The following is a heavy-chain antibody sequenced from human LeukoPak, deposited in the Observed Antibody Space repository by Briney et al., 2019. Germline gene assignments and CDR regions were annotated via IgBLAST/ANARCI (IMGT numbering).Heavy chain of an antibody. V-gene: IGHV3-23*01. CDR2: ISGNVGST. CDR1: EFTFSNFA. J-gene: IGHJ4*02. D-gene: IGHD1-1*01. CDR3: AKRRDRKIVPGTREYFDY. Sequence: GGSLRLSCAASEFTFSNFAISSVRQAPGKGLEWVSAISGNVGSTYYEDSVKGRFTISRDNSKNALHLQMNSLRAEDTAIYYCAKRRDRKIVPGTREYFDYWGQGTLVTVSS.